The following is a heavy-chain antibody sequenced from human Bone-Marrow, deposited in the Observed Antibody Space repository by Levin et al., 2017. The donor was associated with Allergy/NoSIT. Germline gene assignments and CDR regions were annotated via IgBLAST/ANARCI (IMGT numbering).Heavy chain of an antibody. Sequence: AGGSLRLSCAASGLTFRNYWMHWVRQAPGKGLVWVARIGGDGTSTTYAESVKGRFTISRDNARNTLYLQMNSLRSEDTAVYFCAREDSSTVFGVATYYFDYWGQGTLVTVSS. V-gene: IGHV3-74*01. D-gene: IGHD3-3*01. CDR2: IGGDGTST. J-gene: IGHJ4*02. CDR3: AREDSSTVFGVATYYFDY. CDR1: GLTFRNYW.